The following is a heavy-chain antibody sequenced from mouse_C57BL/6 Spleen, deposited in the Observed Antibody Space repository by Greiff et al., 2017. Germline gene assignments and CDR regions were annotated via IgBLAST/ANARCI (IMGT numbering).Heavy chain of an antibody. CDR2: IRSKSNNYAT. D-gene: IGHD2-4*01. CDR1: GFSFNTYD. V-gene: IGHV10-1*01. CDR3: VRLSPLYYDYDGGFAY. J-gene: IGHJ3*01. Sequence: EVQLVESGGGLVQPKGSLKLSCAASGFSFNTYDMNWVRPAPGKGLEWVARIRSKSNNYATYYADSVKDRFTISMYDSESMLYLQMNNSKTDDTAMYYCVRLSPLYYDYDGGFAYWGQGTLVTVSA.